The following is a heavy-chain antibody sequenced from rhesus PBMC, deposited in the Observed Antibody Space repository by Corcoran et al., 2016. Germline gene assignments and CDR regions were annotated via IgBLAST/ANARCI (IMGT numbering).Heavy chain of an antibody. CDR1: GGSISSNY. CDR3: AREPGIYSGSYSDFDY. CDR2: ISGSGGCT. Sequence: QLQLQESGPGLVKPSETLSLTCAVSGGSISSNYWSWIRQPPGKGLEWIGRISGSGGCTDYNPSLKSRVTNSTDTSKNQFSLKLSSVTAADTAVYYCAREPGIYSGSYSDFDYWGQGVLVTVSS. J-gene: IGHJ4*01. V-gene: IGHV4-173*01. D-gene: IGHD3-16*01.